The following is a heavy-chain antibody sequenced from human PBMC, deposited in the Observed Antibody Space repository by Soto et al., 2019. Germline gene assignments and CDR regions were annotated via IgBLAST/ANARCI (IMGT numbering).Heavy chain of an antibody. D-gene: IGHD2-15*01. V-gene: IGHV3-23*01. CDR3: AKRRGAGGHFDY. CDR2: VSRGGST. Sequence: GGSLRLSCAASGFTFPSCAMGWVRQAPGKGLECVSVVSRGGSTHYADSVTGRFIVSRDNSKNTVSLQMNSLRADDTAVYYCAKRRGAGGHFDYWGQGALVTVSS. CDR1: GFTFPSCA. J-gene: IGHJ4*02.